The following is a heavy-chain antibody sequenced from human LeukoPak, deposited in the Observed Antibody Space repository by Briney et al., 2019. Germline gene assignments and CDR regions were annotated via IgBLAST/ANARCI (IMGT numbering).Heavy chain of an antibody. Sequence: GGSPRLSCAASGFTFSSYGMHWVRQAPGKGLEWVAVIWYDGSNKYYADSVKGRFTISRDNSKNTLYLQMNSLRAEDTAVYYCAREYYDSSGYYYPLNYWGQGTLVTVSS. CDR1: GFTFSSYG. V-gene: IGHV3-33*01. J-gene: IGHJ4*02. CDR2: IWYDGSNK. D-gene: IGHD3-22*01. CDR3: AREYYDSSGYYYPLNY.